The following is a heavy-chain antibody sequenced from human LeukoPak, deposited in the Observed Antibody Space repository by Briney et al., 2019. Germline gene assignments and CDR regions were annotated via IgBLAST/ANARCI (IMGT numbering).Heavy chain of an antibody. CDR1: GGSISSYY. V-gene: IGHV4-59*08. CDR2: IYYSGST. D-gene: IGHD6-19*01. Sequence: SETLSLTCTVSGGSISSYYWSWIRQPPGKGLEWIGYIYYSGSTNYNPSLKSRVTISVDTSKNQFSLKLSSVTAADTAVYYCAGQSFGRQWLVRGHFDYWGQGTLVTVSS. J-gene: IGHJ4*02. CDR3: AGQSFGRQWLVRGHFDY.